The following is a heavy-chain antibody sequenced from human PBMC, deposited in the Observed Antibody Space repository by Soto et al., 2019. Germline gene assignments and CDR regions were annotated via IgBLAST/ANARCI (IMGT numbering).Heavy chain of an antibody. CDR1: GGSISSSSYY. V-gene: IGHV4-39*01. CDR3: ARHTYYYDSSGPLSP. CDR2: IYYSGST. D-gene: IGHD3-22*01. J-gene: IGHJ5*02. Sequence: PSETLSLTCTVSGGSISSSSYYWGWIRRPPGKGLEWIGSIYYSGSTYYNPSLKSRVTISVDTSKNQFSLKLSSVTAADTAVYYCARHTYYYDSSGPLSPWGQGTLVTVSS.